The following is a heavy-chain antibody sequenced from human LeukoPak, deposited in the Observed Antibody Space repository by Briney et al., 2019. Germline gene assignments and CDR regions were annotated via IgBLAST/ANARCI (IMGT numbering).Heavy chain of an antibody. J-gene: IGHJ3*02. CDR2: INHSGST. Sequence: SETLSLTCAVYGGSFSGYYWSWIRQPPGKGLEWIGEINHSGSTNYNPSLKSRVTISVDTSKNQFSLKLSSVTAADTAVYYCARAPIVVVVAATHDAFDIWGQGTMVTVSS. CDR3: ARAPIVVVVAATHDAFDI. V-gene: IGHV4-34*01. D-gene: IGHD2-15*01. CDR1: GGSFSGYY.